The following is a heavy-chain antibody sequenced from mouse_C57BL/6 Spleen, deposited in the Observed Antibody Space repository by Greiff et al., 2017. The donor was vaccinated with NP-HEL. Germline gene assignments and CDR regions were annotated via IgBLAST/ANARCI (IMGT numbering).Heavy chain of an antibody. D-gene: IGHD2-3*01. Sequence: QVQLQQPGAELVKPGASVKLSCKASGYTFTSYWMHWVKQRPGQGLEWIGMIHPNSGSTNYNEKFKSKATLTVDKSSSTAYMQLSSLTSEDSAVYYCARSLYDGYYGYAMDDWGQGTSVTGSS. CDR1: GYTFTSYW. CDR3: ARSLYDGYYGYAMDD. J-gene: IGHJ4*01. V-gene: IGHV1-64*01. CDR2: IHPNSGST.